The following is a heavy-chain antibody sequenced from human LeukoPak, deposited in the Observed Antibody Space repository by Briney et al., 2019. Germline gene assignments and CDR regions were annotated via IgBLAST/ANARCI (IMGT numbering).Heavy chain of an antibody. CDR3: AREVRSHYDFWSGFDY. J-gene: IGHJ4*02. CDR2: IRHDGSNK. CDR1: GFTFSSYG. D-gene: IGHD3-3*01. Sequence: GGSLRLSCAASGFTFSSYGMHWVRQAPGKGLEWVAFIRHDGSNKYYADSVKGRFTISRDNAKNSLYLQMNSLRAEDTAVYYCAREVRSHYDFWSGFDYWGQGTLVTVSS. V-gene: IGHV3-30*02.